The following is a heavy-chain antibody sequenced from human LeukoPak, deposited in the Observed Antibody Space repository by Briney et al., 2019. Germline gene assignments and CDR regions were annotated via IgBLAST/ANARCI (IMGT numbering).Heavy chain of an antibody. CDR1: GGSISSNSYY. Sequence: PSETLSLTCTVSGGSISSNSYYWSWIRQPPGKGLEWIGEINHSGSTNYNPSLKSRVTISVDTSKNQFSLKLSSVTAADTAVYYCARRIGTGPHYDILTGYYKNYYYYYMDVWGKGTTVTISS. CDR2: INHSGST. CDR3: ARRIGTGPHYDILTGYYKNYYYYYMDV. J-gene: IGHJ6*03. D-gene: IGHD3-9*01. V-gene: IGHV4-39*07.